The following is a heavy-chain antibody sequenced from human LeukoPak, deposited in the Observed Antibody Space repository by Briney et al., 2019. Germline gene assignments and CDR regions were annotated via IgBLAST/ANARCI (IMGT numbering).Heavy chain of an antibody. V-gene: IGHV4-38-2*02. Sequence: PSETLSLTCTVSGYSISSGYYWSWIRQPPGKGLEWIGYIYHSGSTYYNPSLKSRVTISVDRSKNQFSLKLSSVTAADTAVYYCARDGSGSSDAFDIWGQGTMVTVSS. CDR3: ARDGSGSSDAFDI. CDR2: IYHSGST. D-gene: IGHD3-10*01. CDR1: GYSISSGYY. J-gene: IGHJ3*02.